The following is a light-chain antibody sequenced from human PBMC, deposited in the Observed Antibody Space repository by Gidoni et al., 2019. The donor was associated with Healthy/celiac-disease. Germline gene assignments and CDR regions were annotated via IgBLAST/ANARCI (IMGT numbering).Light chain of an antibody. Sequence: SSELTQVPAVSVALGQTVRITCQGDSLRSYYASWYQQKPGQATVLVIYGKNNRPSGIPDRFSGSSSGNTASLTITGAQAEDEADYYCNSRDSSGNPWVFGGGTKLTVL. CDR3: NSRDSSGNPWV. V-gene: IGLV3-19*01. CDR1: SLRSYY. J-gene: IGLJ3*02. CDR2: GKN.